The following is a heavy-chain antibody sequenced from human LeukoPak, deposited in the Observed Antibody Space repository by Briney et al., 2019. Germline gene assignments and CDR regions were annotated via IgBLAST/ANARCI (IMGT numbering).Heavy chain of an antibody. CDR2: INPGGGST. Sequence: ASVKVSCKASGYSFTSYYMHWVRQAPGQGLEWMGIINPGGGSTSYAQKFQGRVTMTRDTSTSTVYMELSSLRSEDTAVYYCARGTEGGSSSWLDFDYWGQGTLVTVSS. D-gene: IGHD6-13*01. J-gene: IGHJ4*02. CDR1: GYSFTSYY. V-gene: IGHV1-46*01. CDR3: ARGTEGGSSSWLDFDY.